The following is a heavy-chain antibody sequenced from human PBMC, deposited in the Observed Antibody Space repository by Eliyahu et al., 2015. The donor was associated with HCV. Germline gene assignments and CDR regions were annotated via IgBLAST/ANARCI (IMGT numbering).Heavy chain of an antibody. CDR3: AKDLALGNTLAENLWDY. CDR1: XFTFSSYG. J-gene: IGHJ4*02. Sequence: QVQLVESGGGVVQPGRSLRXSCAAXXFTFSSYGMHWVRQAPGKGLEWVAVISYDGSNKYYADSVKGRFTISRDNSKNTLYLQMNSLRAEDTAVYYCAKDLALGNTLAENLWDYWGQGTLVTVSS. V-gene: IGHV3-30*18. D-gene: IGHD3-3*02. CDR2: ISYDGSNK.